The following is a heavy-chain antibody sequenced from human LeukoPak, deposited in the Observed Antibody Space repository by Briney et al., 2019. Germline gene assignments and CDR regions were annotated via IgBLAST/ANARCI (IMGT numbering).Heavy chain of an antibody. V-gene: IGHV3-64D*08. Sequence: GGSLRLSCSASGFPFNKYAVHWVRQAPGKGLEYVSGININGGSTYYADSVKGSFNISRDTTKNTLYLQIYSLRHEDTSIFYCLKTMVSFGGLIRTDAFNICGEGKTCSVSS. D-gene: IGHD3-16*01. CDR2: ININGGST. CDR3: LKTMVSFGGLIRTDAFNI. J-gene: IGHJ3*02. CDR1: GFPFNKYA.